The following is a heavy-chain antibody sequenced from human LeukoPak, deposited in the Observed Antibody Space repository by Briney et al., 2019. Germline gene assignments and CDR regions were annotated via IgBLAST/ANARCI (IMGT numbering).Heavy chain of an antibody. CDR3: ARGKNFGRASDY. CDR1: GGSFSGYY. V-gene: IGHV4-34*09. Sequence: PSETLSLTCAVYGGSFSGYYWSWIRQPPGKGLEWIGYIYYSGSTYYNPSLKSRVTISVDTSKNQFSLKLSSVTAADTAVYYCARGKNFGRASDYWGQGTLVTVSS. CDR2: IYYSGST. J-gene: IGHJ4*02. D-gene: IGHD3-10*01.